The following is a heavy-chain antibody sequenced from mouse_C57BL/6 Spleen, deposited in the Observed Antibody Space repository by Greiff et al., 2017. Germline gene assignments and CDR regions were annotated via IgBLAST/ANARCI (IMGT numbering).Heavy chain of an antibody. J-gene: IGHJ2*01. CDR3: TREELTGTYYFDY. CDR1: GYTFTSYW. V-gene: IGHV1-5*01. Sequence: EVQLQESGTVLARPGASVKMSCKTSGYTFTSYWMHWVKQRPGQGLEWIGAIYPGNSDTSYNQKFKGKAKLTAVTSASTAYMELSSLTNEDSAVYYCTREELTGTYYFDYWGQGTTLTVSS. D-gene: IGHD4-1*01. CDR2: IYPGNSDT.